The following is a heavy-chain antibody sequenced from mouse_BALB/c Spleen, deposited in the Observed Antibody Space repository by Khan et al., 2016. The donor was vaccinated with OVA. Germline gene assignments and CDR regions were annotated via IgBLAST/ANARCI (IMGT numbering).Heavy chain of an antibody. J-gene: IGHJ2*01. CDR1: GYTFTSYV. V-gene: IGHV1S136*01. CDR2: IYPFNDDT. CDR3: AKYERYDVYLDY. D-gene: IGHD2-14*01. Sequence: VQLKQSGPELVKPGASVKMSCEASGYTFTSYVIHWVKQKPGQGLEWIGYIYPFNDDTKYNEKFKGKATLTSDTSSSTAYMELRSLTSEDSAVYYCAKYERYDVYLDYGGKGTTLTVSS.